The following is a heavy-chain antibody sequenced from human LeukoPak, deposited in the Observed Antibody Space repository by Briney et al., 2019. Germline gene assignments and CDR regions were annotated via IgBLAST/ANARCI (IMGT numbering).Heavy chain of an antibody. CDR2: INLNGGST. V-gene: IGHV3-20*04. CDR1: VFTFDDLG. J-gene: IGHJ4*01. D-gene: IGHD6-6*01. CDR3: AITLGSSLFDY. Sequence: GGSLRLSCAASVFTFDDLGMSCVPRAPGKGLVGDSGINLNGGSTTNAGSVNGRFTRSRDNAKTSLYLQINSLRAEDTVVYYCAITLGSSLFDYWGHGTLVTVSS.